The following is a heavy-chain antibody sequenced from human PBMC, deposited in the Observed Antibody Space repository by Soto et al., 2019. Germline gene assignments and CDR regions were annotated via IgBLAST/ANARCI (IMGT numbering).Heavy chain of an antibody. J-gene: IGHJ4*02. D-gene: IGHD3-16*02. Sequence: EVQVVESGGGLVQPGGSLRLSCAGSGFTFSRYWMSWVRQTPEMGLEWVASIKGDGSEKNYADSVRGRFTISRDNAKNSLYLQMNSRRAEDTAIYYCAREYRWGQGTLVIVSS. CDR3: AREYR. CDR1: GFTFSRYW. V-gene: IGHV3-7*01. CDR2: IKGDGSEK.